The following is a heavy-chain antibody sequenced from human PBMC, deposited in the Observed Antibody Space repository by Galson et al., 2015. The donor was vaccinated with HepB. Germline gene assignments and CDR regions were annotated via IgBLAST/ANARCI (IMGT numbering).Heavy chain of an antibody. D-gene: IGHD3-10*01. V-gene: IGHV1-18*01. CDR1: GYTFTSYG. Sequence: SVKVSCKASGYTFTSYGISWVRQAPGQGLEWMGWISAYSGNTNYAQKLQGRVTMTTDTSTSTAYMELRSLRSDDTAVYYCARGGMVRGVFPYYGMDVWGQGTTVTVSS. CDR2: ISAYSGNT. J-gene: IGHJ6*02. CDR3: ARGGMVRGVFPYYGMDV.